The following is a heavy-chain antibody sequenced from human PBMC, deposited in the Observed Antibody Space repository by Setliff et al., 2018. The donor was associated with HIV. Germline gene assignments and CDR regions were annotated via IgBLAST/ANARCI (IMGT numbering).Heavy chain of an antibody. CDR3: ARPMYYYNDAFDI. CDR1: GGSISSYY. V-gene: IGHV4-4*08. D-gene: IGHD3-10*01. J-gene: IGHJ3*02. CDR2: IYTSGST. Sequence: PSETLSLTCTVSGGSISSYYWSWIRQPPGKGLEWIGYIYTSGSTNYNPSLKSRVTISVDTSKNQFSLKRSSVAAADPAVYYCARPMYYYNDAFDIWGQGTMVTVSS.